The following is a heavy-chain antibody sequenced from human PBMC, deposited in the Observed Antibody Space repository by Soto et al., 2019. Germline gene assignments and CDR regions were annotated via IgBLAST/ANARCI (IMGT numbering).Heavy chain of an antibody. Sequence: QVQLQESGPGLVKPSQTLSLTCTVSGGSISSGGYYWSWIRQHPGKGLEWIGYIYYSGSTYYNPSLKSLVTISVDTSKNQFSLKLSSVTAADTAVYYCARDHLRDDILTGWVGYNWFDPWGQGTLVTVSS. J-gene: IGHJ5*02. CDR2: IYYSGST. CDR3: ARDHLRDDILTGWVGYNWFDP. D-gene: IGHD3-9*01. CDR1: GGSISSGGYY. V-gene: IGHV4-31*01.